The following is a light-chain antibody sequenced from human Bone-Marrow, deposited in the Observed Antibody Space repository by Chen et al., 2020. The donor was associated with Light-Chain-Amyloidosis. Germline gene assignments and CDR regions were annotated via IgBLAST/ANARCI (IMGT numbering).Light chain of an antibody. CDR3: QSDQGSSQGV. Sequence: NFMLTQPHSVSESPGKTVIISCTRRSGSIATNYVQRYQQRPDSSPPTVTYEDDQRPSGVPDRCAGSIDRSANAASLTVSGLKTRGGADYYCQSDQGSSQGVCGEGAKLTV. J-gene: IGLJ3*02. V-gene: IGLV6-57*01. CDR1: SGSIATNY. CDR2: EDD.